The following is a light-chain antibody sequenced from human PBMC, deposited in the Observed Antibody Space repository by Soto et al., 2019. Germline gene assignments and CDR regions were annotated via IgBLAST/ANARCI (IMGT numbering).Light chain of an antibody. V-gene: IGLV2-23*01. J-gene: IGLJ2*01. Sequence: QSALTQPASVSGSPGQSITISCTGTSSDVGSYNLVSWYQQHPGKAPKLMIYEGSKRPSGVSNRFSGSKSGNTASLTISGLQAEDEADYYCCSYAGSRTRVVFGGGTKVTVL. CDR1: SSDVGSYNL. CDR2: EGS. CDR3: CSYAGSRTRVV.